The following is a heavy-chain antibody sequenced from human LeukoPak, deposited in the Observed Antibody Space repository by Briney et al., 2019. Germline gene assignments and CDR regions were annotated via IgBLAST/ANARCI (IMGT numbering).Heavy chain of an antibody. D-gene: IGHD5-18*01. CDR3: ARERGYSYGVDAFDI. J-gene: IGHJ3*02. V-gene: IGHV7-4-1*02. CDR2: IHPSTGNP. CDR1: GGTFSSYA. Sequence: ASVKVSCKASGGTFSSYAISWVRQAPGQGLEFMGWIHPSTGNPAYAQGFSGRFVFSLDTSVSTAYLQISSLKAEDTAVYYCARERGYSYGVDAFDIWGQGTMVTVSS.